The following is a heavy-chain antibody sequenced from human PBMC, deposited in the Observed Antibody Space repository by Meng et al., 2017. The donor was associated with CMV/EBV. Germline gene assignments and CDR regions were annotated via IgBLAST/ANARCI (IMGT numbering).Heavy chain of an antibody. CDR1: GYTFTSYG. D-gene: IGHD3-9*01. CDR2: ISAYNGNT. Sequence: ASVKVSCKASGYTFTSYGISWVRQAPGQGLEWMGWISAYNGNTNYAQKLQGRVTMTTDTSTSTAYMELSSLRSEDTAVYYCARDIRYPGTDDAFDIWGQGTMVTVSS. J-gene: IGHJ3*02. CDR3: ARDIRYPGTDDAFDI. V-gene: IGHV1-18*01.